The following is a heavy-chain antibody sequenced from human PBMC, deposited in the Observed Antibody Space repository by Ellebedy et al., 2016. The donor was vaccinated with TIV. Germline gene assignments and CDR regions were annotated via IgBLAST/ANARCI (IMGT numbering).Heavy chain of an antibody. J-gene: IGHJ6*03. V-gene: IGHV3-11*01. CDR3: ARARGDLLTGYTPNYFSYYMDV. CDR2: ISGSGATI. CDR1: EFTFSDYH. Sequence: GESLKISCAASEFTFSDYHMSWTRQAPGKGPEWVSYISGSGATIYYADSVEGRFTISRDNARDSLFLQMNSLRVEDTAVYYCARARGDLLTGYTPNYFSYYMDVWGKGTTVTVSS. D-gene: IGHD3-9*01.